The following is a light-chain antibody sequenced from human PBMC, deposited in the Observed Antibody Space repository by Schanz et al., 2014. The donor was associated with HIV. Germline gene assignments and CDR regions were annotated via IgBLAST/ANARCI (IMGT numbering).Light chain of an antibody. J-gene: IGLJ1*01. V-gene: IGLV2-14*03. Sequence: QSALAQPASMSASPGQSITISCVGSGTDIGDDNYVSWYQHHPGTAPKLLIFDVNIRPSGVSDRFAGSKSGNTASLSISGLQPEDEADYYCTSLTAAATYVFGAGTKLTVL. CDR2: DVN. CDR1: GTDIGDDNY. CDR3: TSLTAAATYV.